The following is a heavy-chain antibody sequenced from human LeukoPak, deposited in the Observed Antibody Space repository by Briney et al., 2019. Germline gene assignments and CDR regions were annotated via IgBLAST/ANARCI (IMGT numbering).Heavy chain of an antibody. J-gene: IGHJ3*01. V-gene: IGHV3-30-3*01. CDR2: ISYHGSNK. CDR3: AREISTTYGDDAFDV. Sequence: QPGGSLRLSCAASGFTFSNYAFHWVRQAPGKGLEWVALISYHGSNKYYADSVKGRFTISRDNSKDTLSLQMNSLRTEDTGVYYCAREISTTYGDDAFDVWGQGTMVAVSS. D-gene: IGHD1-1*01. CDR1: GFTFSNYA.